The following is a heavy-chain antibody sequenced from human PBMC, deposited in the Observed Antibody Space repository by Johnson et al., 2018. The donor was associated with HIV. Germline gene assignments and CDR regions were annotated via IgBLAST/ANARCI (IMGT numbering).Heavy chain of an antibody. CDR3: ARDFSDYGDYGRCAFDI. CDR2: INWNGGST. D-gene: IGHD4-17*01. CDR1: GFTVSSNY. V-gene: IGHV3-20*04. Sequence: VQLVESGGGLVQPGGSLRLSCAASGFTVSSNYMSWVRQAPGKGLEWVSGINWNGGSTGYADSVKGRFTISRDNAKNSLYLQMNSLRAEDTALYYCARDFSDYGDYGRCAFDIWGQGTMVTVSS. J-gene: IGHJ3*02.